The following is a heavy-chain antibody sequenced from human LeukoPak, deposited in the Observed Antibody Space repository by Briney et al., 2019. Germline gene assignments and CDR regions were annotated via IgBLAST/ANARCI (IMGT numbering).Heavy chain of an antibody. D-gene: IGHD3-10*01. CDR3: ARGNGDYYGSGSS. J-gene: IGHJ5*02. Sequence: SETLSLTCTVSGGSISSSSYYWGWIRQPPGKGLEWIGSIYYSGSTYYNPSLKSRVTISVDTSKNQFSLKLSSVTAADTAVYYCARGNGDYYGSGSSWGQGTLVTVSS. CDR1: GGSISSSSYY. V-gene: IGHV4-39*07. CDR2: IYYSGST.